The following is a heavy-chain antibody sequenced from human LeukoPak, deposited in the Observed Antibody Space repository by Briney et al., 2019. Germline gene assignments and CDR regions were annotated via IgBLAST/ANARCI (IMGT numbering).Heavy chain of an antibody. V-gene: IGHV4-30-2*01. J-gene: IGHJ4*02. CDR3: ARRGIAARRFDY. CDR1: GGSISSGGYY. Sequence: SETLSLTCTVSGGSISSGGYYWSWIRQPPGKGLEWIGYIYHSGSTYYNPSLKSRVTISVDTSKNQFSLKLSSVTAADTAVYYCARRGIAARRFDYWGQGTLVTVSS. CDR2: IYHSGST. D-gene: IGHD6-6*01.